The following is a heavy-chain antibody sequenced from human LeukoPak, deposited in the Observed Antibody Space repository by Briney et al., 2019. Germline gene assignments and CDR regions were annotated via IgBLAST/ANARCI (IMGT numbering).Heavy chain of an antibody. D-gene: IGHD5-18*01. CDR2: IHYSGST. CDR3: GRTAVDTATYFEY. J-gene: IGHJ4*02. CDR1: GGSISSSSYY. Sequence: PSETLSLTCAVSGGSISSSSYYWVWIRQPPGKGLEWIGYIHYSGSTYYNPSLKSRVTMSVDTSKNQFSLKLSSVTAVDTAVYYCGRTAVDTATYFEYWGQGTLVTVSS. V-gene: IGHV4-39*07.